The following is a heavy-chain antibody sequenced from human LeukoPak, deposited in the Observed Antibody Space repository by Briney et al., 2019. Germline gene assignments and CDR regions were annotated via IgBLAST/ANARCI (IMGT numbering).Heavy chain of an antibody. Sequence: ASVRVSCKTSGYTFTTYDINWVRQATGQGLEWMGWLNPNSDNTASAQSFQGRLTLTRNTSISTAYMELSSLRSEDTAIYYCGRAGSHDRQTIDFWGQGTLVSVSS. V-gene: IGHV1-8*01. D-gene: IGHD1-26*01. J-gene: IGHJ4*02. CDR1: GYTFTTYD. CDR2: LNPNSDNT. CDR3: GRAGSHDRQTIDF.